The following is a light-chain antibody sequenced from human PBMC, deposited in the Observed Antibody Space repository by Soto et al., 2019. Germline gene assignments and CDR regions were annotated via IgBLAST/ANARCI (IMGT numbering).Light chain of an antibody. Sequence: SALAQPPPVSAAPGQKGTLSFSGNTPHIVSNYVSWYQQLPGTAPKLLIFENNKRPSGIPDRFSGSKSGTAATLGITGLQTGDGADYYCGAWDSSLSAYVFGTGTKVTVL. CDR2: ENN. V-gene: IGLV1-51*02. J-gene: IGLJ1*01. CDR1: TPHIVSNY. CDR3: GAWDSSLSAYV.